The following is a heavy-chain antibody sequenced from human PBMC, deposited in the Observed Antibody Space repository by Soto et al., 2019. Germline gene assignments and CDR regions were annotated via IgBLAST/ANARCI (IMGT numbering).Heavy chain of an antibody. D-gene: IGHD2-2*01. CDR3: ASAPRGGYCSITSCYYYHYYGMDV. CDR2: IWYDGSNK. CDR1: GFTFSSYG. V-gene: IGHV3-33*01. J-gene: IGHJ6*02. Sequence: TLRLYCAATGFTFSSYGMHWVRQAPGKGLEWVAVIWYDGSNKYYADSVKGRFTISRDNSKNTLYLQMNSLRAEDTAVYYCASAPRGGYCSITSCYYYHYYGMDVWGQGSTVTASS.